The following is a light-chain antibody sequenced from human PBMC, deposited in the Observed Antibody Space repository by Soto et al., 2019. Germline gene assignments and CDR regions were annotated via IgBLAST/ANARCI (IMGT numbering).Light chain of an antibody. CDR3: QQYNSYSVT. Sequence: DIQMTQCPSTLSASVGDRVTITCRASQSISSWLAWYQQKPGKAPKLLIYKASSLESGVPSRFSGSGSGTEFTLTISSLQPDDFATYYCQQYNSYSVTFGPGTKVDIK. CDR2: KAS. J-gene: IGKJ3*01. CDR1: QSISSW. V-gene: IGKV1-5*03.